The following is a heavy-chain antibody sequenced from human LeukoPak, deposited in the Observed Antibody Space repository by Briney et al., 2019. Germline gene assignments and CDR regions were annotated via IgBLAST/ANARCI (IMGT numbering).Heavy chain of an antibody. D-gene: IGHD2-8*01. CDR3: AKSGQAFTSGFDY. CDR1: GFTVRSNY. Sequence: GGSLRLSCAASGFTVRSNYMSWVRQAPGRGLEWVAVVYSGGTTYYADSVRGRLTISRDNSKNTLYLQMNSLRVEDTAVYYCAKSGQAFTSGFDYWGQGTRVTVSS. J-gene: IGHJ4*02. CDR2: VYSGGTT. V-gene: IGHV3-53*01.